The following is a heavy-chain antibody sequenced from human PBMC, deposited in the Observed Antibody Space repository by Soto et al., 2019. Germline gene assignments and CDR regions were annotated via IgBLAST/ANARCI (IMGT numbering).Heavy chain of an antibody. Sequence: QVQLVQSGAEVKKPGASVKVSCKASGYTFTSYGITWVRQAPGQGLEWMGWISAYNGNTNYAQKLQGRVTMTTNTSTSTAYMELRSLISDDTAVYYCARAIDSSVHAGSDFDLWGRGTLVTVSS. J-gene: IGHJ2*01. V-gene: IGHV1-18*01. CDR3: ARAIDSSVHAGSDFDL. D-gene: IGHD3-22*01. CDR1: GYTFTSYG. CDR2: ISAYNGNT.